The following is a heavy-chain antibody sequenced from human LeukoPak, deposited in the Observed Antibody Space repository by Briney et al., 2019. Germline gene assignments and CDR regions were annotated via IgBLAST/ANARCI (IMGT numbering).Heavy chain of an antibody. CDR2: INPNSGNT. V-gene: IGHV1-8*01. Sequence: ASVKVSCKASLYTFTSSNINSVRQAPGQGVEWMGWINPNSGNTGYAQKFQGTVTMTRNTSISTAYMELSRLRSEDTAVDYCARAPSILDSSGYLVNFFDYWGQGTLVTVSS. CDR1: LYTFTSSN. CDR3: ARAPSILDSSGYLVNFFDY. J-gene: IGHJ4*02. D-gene: IGHD3-22*01.